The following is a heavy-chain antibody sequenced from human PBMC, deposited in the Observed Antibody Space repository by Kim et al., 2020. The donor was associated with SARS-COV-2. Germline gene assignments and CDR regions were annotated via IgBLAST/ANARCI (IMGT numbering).Heavy chain of an antibody. D-gene: IGHD2-15*01. CDR2: T. V-gene: IGHV4-59*01. Sequence: TNYNPSLTSRVTISVDTSKNQFSLKLSSVTAADTAVYYCARALGGHLFDYWGQGTLVTVSS. CDR3: ARALGGHLFDY. J-gene: IGHJ4*02.